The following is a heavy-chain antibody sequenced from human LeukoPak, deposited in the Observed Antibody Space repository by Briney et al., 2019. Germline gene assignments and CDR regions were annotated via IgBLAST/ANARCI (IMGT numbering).Heavy chain of an antibody. J-gene: IGHJ4*02. V-gene: IGHV1-8*03. CDR3: ARVDGSPDY. CDR2: INTKSGYT. Sequence: ASVKVSCKASGYTFTSLDINWVRQATGQGLEWMGWINTKSGYTGYAQHSQGRVTITRDTSISTAYMELSSLRSEDTAVYYCARVDGSPDYWGQGTLVTVSS. D-gene: IGHD2-15*01. CDR1: GYTFTSLD.